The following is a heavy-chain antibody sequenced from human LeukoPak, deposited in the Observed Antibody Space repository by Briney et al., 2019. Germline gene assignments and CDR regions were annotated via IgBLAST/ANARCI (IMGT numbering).Heavy chain of an antibody. J-gene: IGHJ5*02. CDR2: ISGSGGNT. CDR1: GFSFSSYA. V-gene: IGHV3-23*01. CDR3: ARDYWFDP. Sequence: GGSVRLSCAASGFSFSSYAMSWARQAPGKGLEWVSGISGSGGNTYYADSVKGRFTISRDNSKNTLYLQVNSLRAEDTAVYYCARDYWFDPWGHGTVATVSS.